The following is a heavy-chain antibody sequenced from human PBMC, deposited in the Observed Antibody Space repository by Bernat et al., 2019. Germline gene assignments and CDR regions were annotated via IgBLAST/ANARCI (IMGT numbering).Heavy chain of an antibody. D-gene: IGHD4-17*01. CDR2: ISSSGGRT. CDR1: GFTFSSYA. V-gene: IGHV3-23*01. CDR3: ASHREDYGDSVYWCDP. J-gene: IGHJ5*02. Sequence: EVQLLESGGGLVQPGGSLRLSCAASGFTFSSYAMSWVRQAPGKGLEWVSAISSSGGRTDYADSVKGRFTISRDNSRNTLYLRVNNLRAEDTAVYYCASHREDYGDSVYWCDPRGQGTLVTVSS.